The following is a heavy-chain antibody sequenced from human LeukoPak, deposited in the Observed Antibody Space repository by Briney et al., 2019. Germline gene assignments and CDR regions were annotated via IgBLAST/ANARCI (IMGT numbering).Heavy chain of an antibody. CDR1: GGTFSSYA. V-gene: IGHV1-69*01. CDR2: IIPIFGTA. CDR3: ARGIEQQLETLYY. D-gene: IGHD6-13*01. J-gene: IGHJ4*02. Sequence: SSVKVSCKASGGTFSSYAISWVRQAPGQGLEWMGGIIPIFGTANYAQKFPGRVTITADESTSTAYMELSSLRSEDTAVYYCARGIEQQLETLYYWGQGTLVTVSS.